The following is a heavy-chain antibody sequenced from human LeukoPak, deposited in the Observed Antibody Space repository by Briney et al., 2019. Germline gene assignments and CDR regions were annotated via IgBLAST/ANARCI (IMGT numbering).Heavy chain of an antibody. CDR2: MYSDNNI. V-gene: IGHV3-53*01. CDR1: GFVVSSNY. Sequence: GGSLRLSCAASGFVVSSNYLAWVRQAPGEGLEWVSFMYSDNNIYYADSVKGRFTISRDNSKNTVYLQMNSLRAEDTAVYYCAREKDGMDVRGQGTTVIVSS. J-gene: IGHJ6*02. CDR3: AREKDGMDV.